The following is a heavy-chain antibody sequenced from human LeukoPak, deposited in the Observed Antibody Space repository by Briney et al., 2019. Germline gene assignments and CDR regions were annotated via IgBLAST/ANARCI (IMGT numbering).Heavy chain of an antibody. Sequence: SETLSLTCTVSGGSISDYFWSWIRQPAGKGLEWIGRIYSSGSTLYNPSLKSRVTMSVDTSKNHFSLRLTSVTAADTAVYYCARGPYCSDDCNFDSWGRGTLFTVSS. J-gene: IGHJ4*02. D-gene: IGHD2-21*01. CDR2: IYSSGST. CDR3: ARGPYCSDDCNFDS. V-gene: IGHV4-4*07. CDR1: GGSISDYF.